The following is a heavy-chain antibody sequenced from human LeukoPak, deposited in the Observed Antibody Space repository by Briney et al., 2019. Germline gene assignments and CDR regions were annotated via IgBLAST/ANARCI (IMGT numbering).Heavy chain of an antibody. V-gene: IGHV4-34*01. CDR3: ARLYVGAFDI. Sequence: SETLSFTCAVYGGSFSGYYWSWIRQPPGKGLEWIGEINHSGSTNYNPSLKSRVTISVDTSKNQFSLKLSSVTAADTAVYYCARLYVGAFDIWGQGTMVTVSS. CDR1: GGSFSGYY. CDR2: INHSGST. J-gene: IGHJ3*02. D-gene: IGHD2-8*01.